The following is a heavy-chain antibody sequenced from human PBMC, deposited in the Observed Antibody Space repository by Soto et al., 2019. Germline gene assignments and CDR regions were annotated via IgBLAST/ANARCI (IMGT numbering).Heavy chain of an antibody. V-gene: IGHV3-48*02. CDR3: ARDLSH. CDR1: GFPFSTYA. CDR2: INSDSTTT. J-gene: IGHJ4*02. Sequence: DVHLVESGGGLVQPGGSLRLSCAVSGFPFSTYAMHWVRQAPGKGLEWISYINSDSTTTFHADSVKGRFTVSRDNAKNSLSLQTSSLRHAATAVYYCARDLSHWGQGTLVTVSS.